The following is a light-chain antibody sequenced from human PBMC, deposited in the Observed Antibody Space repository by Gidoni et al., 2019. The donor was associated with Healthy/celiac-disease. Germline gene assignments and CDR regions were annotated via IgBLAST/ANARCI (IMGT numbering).Light chain of an antibody. J-gene: IGLJ2*01. CDR3: QAWDSSTQSVV. CDR2: QDS. CDR1: TLADKY. Sequence: SYELTPPPSVSVSPGQTASITCSGDTLADKYACWYQQKPGQSPVMVIYQDSKRPSGIPERFSGSNSGNTATLTISGTQAMDEADYYCQAWDSSTQSVVFGGVTKLTVL. V-gene: IGLV3-1*01.